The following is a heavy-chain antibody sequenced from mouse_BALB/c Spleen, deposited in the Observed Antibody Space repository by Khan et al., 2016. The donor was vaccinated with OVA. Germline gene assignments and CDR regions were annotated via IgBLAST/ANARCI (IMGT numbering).Heavy chain of an antibody. CDR3: ARGLFDV. CDR1: GYTFTDYY. V-gene: IGHV1-19*01. J-gene: IGHJ1*01. CDR2: INPYNGDT. Sequence: EVQLQQSGPELVKPGASVRMSCRASGYTFTDYYMKWMKQSHGKSLEWIGVINPYNGDTFYNQKFKGKATLTVAKSSCTAYMQLNSLTSEYSAVYYCARGLFDVWGAGTTVTVSS.